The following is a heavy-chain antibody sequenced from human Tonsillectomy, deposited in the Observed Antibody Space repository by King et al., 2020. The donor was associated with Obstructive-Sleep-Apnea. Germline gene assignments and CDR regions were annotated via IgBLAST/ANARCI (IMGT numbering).Heavy chain of an antibody. V-gene: IGHV3-11*04. J-gene: IGHJ6*02. D-gene: IGHD3-16*01. CDR1: GFTFSEYY. CDR3: VSRGGAYDAFYYYGLDV. Sequence: VQLVESGGGLVEPGGSLRLSCAASGFTFSEYYMSWIRQAPGKGLEWLSYISSSSRSIYYADSVKGRFNISRDNAKNSMYLQMNSLTAEDTAVYYCVSRGGAYDAFYYYGLDVWGQGTTVTVSS. CDR2: ISSSSRSI.